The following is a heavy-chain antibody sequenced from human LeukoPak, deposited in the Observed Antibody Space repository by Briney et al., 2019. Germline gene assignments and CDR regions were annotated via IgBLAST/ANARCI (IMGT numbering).Heavy chain of an antibody. CDR3: ASSYYYDSSGSGLDY. CDR1: GGSISSYY. CDR2: IYTSGST. D-gene: IGHD3-22*01. V-gene: IGHV4-4*09. Sequence: SETLSLTCTVSGGSISSYYWSWIRQPPGKGLEWIGYIYTSGSTNYNPSLKSRVTISVDTSKNQFSLKLSSVTAADTAVCYCASSYYYDSSGSGLDYWGQGTLVTVSS. J-gene: IGHJ4*02.